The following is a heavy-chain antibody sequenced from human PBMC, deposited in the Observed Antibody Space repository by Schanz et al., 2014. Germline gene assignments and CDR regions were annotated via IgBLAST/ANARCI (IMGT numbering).Heavy chain of an antibody. Sequence: VQLVESGGGLVKPGGSLRLSCAASGFTFSDYYMSWIRQAPGKGLEWVAVIYSGGSTFYTDSVKGRFTISRDNAKNSLYLQMNSLRDEDTAVYYCAREGERKGMLPYYFDYWGQGALVTVSS. D-gene: IGHD3-10*01. J-gene: IGHJ4*02. CDR1: GFTFSDYY. V-gene: IGHV3-66*01. CDR3: AREGERKGMLPYYFDY. CDR2: IYSGGST.